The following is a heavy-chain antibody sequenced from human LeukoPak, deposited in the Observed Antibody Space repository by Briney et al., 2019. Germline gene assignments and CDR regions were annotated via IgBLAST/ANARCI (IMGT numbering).Heavy chain of an antibody. D-gene: IGHD2-15*01. CDR1: GYRFTSDW. CDR2: IYPGDSDT. V-gene: IGHV5-51*01. CDR3: ARLSGRVVCSAGSCYIDS. Sequence: GESLKISCKGSGYRFTSDWIGWVRQMPGKGLEWMGIIYPGDSDTRYSPSFQGQVTISADKSVNTAYLQWSSLKASDTAMYYCARLSGRVVCSAGSCYIDSWGQGTLVTISS. J-gene: IGHJ4*02.